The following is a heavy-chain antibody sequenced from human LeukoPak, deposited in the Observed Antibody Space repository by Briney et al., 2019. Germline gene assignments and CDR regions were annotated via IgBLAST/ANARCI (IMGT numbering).Heavy chain of an antibody. V-gene: IGHV3-30-3*01. J-gene: IGHJ4*02. Sequence: GGSLRLSCAASGFTFSSYAMHWVRQAPGKGLEWVAVISYDGSNKYYADSVKGRFTISRDNSKNTLYLQMNSLRAEDTAVYYCVRGNDYGGPHYWGQGTLVTVSS. CDR2: ISYDGSNK. CDR1: GFTFSSYA. CDR3: VRGNDYGGPHY. D-gene: IGHD4-23*01.